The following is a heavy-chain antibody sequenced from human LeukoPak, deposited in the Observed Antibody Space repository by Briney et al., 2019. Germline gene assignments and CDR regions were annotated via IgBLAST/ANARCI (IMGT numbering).Heavy chain of an antibody. CDR3: ATALDAPAGPD. CDR1: GLSISNSW. CDR2: IKEDGSAK. J-gene: IGHJ4*02. V-gene: IGHV3-7*01. Sequence: GGSLRLSCEASGLSISNSWMAWVRRAPGKGLEWVANIKEDGSAKFYVDSVKGRFTISRDNAKNSLSLQMNSLRGEDTAVYYCATALDAPAGPDWGQGTLVTVSS. D-gene: IGHD6-13*01.